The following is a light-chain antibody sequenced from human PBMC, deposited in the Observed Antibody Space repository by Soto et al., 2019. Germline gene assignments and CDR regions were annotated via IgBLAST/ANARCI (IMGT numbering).Light chain of an antibody. CDR3: SSYTSSSTVGV. CDR2: EVS. Sequence: QSALTQPASVSGSPGQSITVSCTGTSSDIGAYDYVSWYQQHPGTAPQVIISEVSKRPSGVSHRFSGSKSGNTASLTISGLQAEDEADYYCSSYTSSSTVGVFGTGTKLTVL. J-gene: IGLJ1*01. V-gene: IGLV2-14*01. CDR1: SSDIGAYDY.